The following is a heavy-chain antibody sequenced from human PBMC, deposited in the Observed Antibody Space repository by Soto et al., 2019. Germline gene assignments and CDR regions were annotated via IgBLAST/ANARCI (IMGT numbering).Heavy chain of an antibody. CDR1: GFTFSSYA. CDR3: ARGDTYYDFWSGYYIRPMDY. V-gene: IGHV3-30-3*01. Sequence: QVQLVESGGGVVQPGRSLRLSCAASGFTFSSYAMHWVRQAPGKGLEWVAVISYDGSNKYYADSVKGRFTISRDNSKNTLYVQMNSLRAEDTAVYYCARGDTYYDFWSGYYIRPMDYWGQGTLVTVSS. J-gene: IGHJ4*02. CDR2: ISYDGSNK. D-gene: IGHD3-3*01.